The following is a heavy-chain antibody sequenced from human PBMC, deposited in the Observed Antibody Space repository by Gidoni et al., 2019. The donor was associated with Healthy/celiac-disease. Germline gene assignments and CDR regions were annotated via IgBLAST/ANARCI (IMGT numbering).Heavy chain of an antibody. CDR1: GGSIRSSSYY. Sequence: QLQLQESGPGLVRPSETLSLPCTVSGGSIRSSSYYWGWVRRPPGKGVEWIGSIYYSRRTYYNPSLKSRVTISVDTSKNQFPLKLSSVTAADTAVYDCARLDAGGDYWYFDLWGRGTLVTVSS. D-gene: IGHD4-17*01. V-gene: IGHV4-39*01. J-gene: IGHJ2*01. CDR2: IYYSRRT. CDR3: ARLDAGGDYWYFDL.